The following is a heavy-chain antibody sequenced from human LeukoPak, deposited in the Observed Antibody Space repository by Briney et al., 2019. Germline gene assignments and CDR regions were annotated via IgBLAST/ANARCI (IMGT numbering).Heavy chain of an antibody. Sequence: GGSLRLSCAASGFTFSSYAMSWVRQAPGKGLEWVSAISGSAGSTYYADSVKGRFTISRDNSKNALYLQMNSLRAEDTAVYYCAKDDYGVLVYWGQGTLVTVSS. CDR2: ISGSAGST. CDR3: AKDDYGVLVY. V-gene: IGHV3-23*01. J-gene: IGHJ4*02. CDR1: GFTFSSYA. D-gene: IGHD4-17*01.